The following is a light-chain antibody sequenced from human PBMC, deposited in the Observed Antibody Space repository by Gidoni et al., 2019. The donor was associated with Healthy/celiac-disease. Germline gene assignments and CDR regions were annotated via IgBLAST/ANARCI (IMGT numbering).Light chain of an antibody. CDR1: SSAAGGYNY. Sequence: QSALPQPASVSGSPGQSITISCTGTSSAAGGYNYVSWYQQHPGKAPKLMIYEVSKRPSGVANRFSGSKSGNTASLTISGLQAEDEADYYCSSYTSSSTRVFGTGTKVTVL. CDR3: SSYTSSSTRV. CDR2: EVS. J-gene: IGLJ1*01. V-gene: IGLV2-14*01.